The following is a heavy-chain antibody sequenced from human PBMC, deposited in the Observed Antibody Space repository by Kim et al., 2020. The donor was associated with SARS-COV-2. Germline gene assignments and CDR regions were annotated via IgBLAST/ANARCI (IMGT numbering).Heavy chain of an antibody. D-gene: IGHD3-10*01. CDR1: GYTFTSYD. CDR3: ARGPTPALWFGESGNWFDP. Sequence: ASVKVSCKASGYTFTSYDINWVRQATGQGLEWMGWMNPNSGNTGYAQKFQGRVTMTRNTSISTAYMELSSLRSEDTAVYYCARGPTPALWFGESGNWFDPWGQGTLVTVSS. V-gene: IGHV1-8*01. CDR2: MNPNSGNT. J-gene: IGHJ5*02.